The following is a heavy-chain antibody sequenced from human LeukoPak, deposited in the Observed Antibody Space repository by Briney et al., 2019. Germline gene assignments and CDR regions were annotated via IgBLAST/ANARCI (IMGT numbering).Heavy chain of an antibody. Sequence: TSETLSLTCTVPGGSISSYYWSWIRQPPGKGLEWIGYVYYTGSTNYNPSLKSRVTISVDTSKNQFSLKLNSVTAADTAIYYCARKPIFASGRHWYYFDNWGQGTLVTVSS. J-gene: IGHJ4*02. D-gene: IGHD3-10*01. CDR2: VYYTGST. CDR3: ARKPIFASGRHWYYFDN. CDR1: GGSISSYY. V-gene: IGHV4-59*08.